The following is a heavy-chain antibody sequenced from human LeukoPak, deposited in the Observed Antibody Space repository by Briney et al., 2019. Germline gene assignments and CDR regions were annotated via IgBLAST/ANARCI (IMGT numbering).Heavy chain of an antibody. CDR1: GGSISSYY. D-gene: IGHD4-17*01. Sequence: NASETLSLTCTVSGGSISSYYWSWIRQPPGKGLEWIGYILYSGSTNYNPSLKSRVTISVDTSKNQFSLKLSSVTAADTAVYYCARGQIRTSFDYWGQGTLVTVSS. J-gene: IGHJ4*02. CDR2: ILYSGST. CDR3: ARGQIRTSFDY. V-gene: IGHV4-59*12.